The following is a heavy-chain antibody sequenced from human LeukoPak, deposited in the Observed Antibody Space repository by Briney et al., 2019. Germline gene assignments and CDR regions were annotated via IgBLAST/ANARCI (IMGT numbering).Heavy chain of an antibody. CDR2: IQYDESSK. CDR3: AREGGRVVIGTFDH. V-gene: IGHV3-30*02. J-gene: IGHJ4*02. Sequence: GGSLRLSCVASGITFSGSGMHWVRQAPGKGLEWVAFIQYDESSKYYADSVKGRFTISGDNSKNTVYLQMYSLRGEDTAAYYCAREGGRVVIGTFDHWGQGTLVTVSS. CDR1: GITFSGSG. D-gene: IGHD1/OR15-1a*01.